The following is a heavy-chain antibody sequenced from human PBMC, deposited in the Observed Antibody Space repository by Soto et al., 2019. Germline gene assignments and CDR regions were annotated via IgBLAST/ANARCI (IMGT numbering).Heavy chain of an antibody. D-gene: IGHD6-19*01. CDR2: IYYSGST. J-gene: IGHJ3*02. CDR1: GGSISSSSYY. Sequence: PSETLSLTCTVSGGSISSSSYYWGWIRQPPGKGLEWIGSIYYSGSTYYNPSLKSRVTISVDTSKNQFSLKLSSVTAADTAVYYCAIRPEQWLVLWGAFDIWGQGKMVTVSS. V-gene: IGHV4-39*01. CDR3: AIRPEQWLVLWGAFDI.